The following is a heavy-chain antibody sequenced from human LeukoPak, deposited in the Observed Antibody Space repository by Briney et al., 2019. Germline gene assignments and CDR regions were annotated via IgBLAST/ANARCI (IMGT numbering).Heavy chain of an antibody. Sequence: GGSLRLSCAASGFTFSSYAMHWVRQAPGKGLEWVAFIRYDGSNKYYADSVKGRFTISRDNSKNTLYLQMNSLRAEDTAVYYCASSGSYYYYYMDVWGKGTTVTISS. J-gene: IGHJ6*03. CDR2: IRYDGSNK. D-gene: IGHD1-26*01. CDR1: GFTFSSYA. CDR3: ASSGSYYYYYMDV. V-gene: IGHV3-30*02.